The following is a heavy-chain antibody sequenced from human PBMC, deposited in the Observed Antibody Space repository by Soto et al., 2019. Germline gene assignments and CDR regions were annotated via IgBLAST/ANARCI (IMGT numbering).Heavy chain of an antibody. D-gene: IGHD6-19*01. V-gene: IGHV3-33*08. J-gene: IGHJ6*02. CDR3: ARDEGSSGWYTVHGMDV. Sequence: GGSLRLSCAASGFTVSSNYMSWVRQAPGKGLEWVSVIWYDGSNKYYADSVKGRFTISRDNSKNTLYLQMNSLRAEDTAAYYCARDEGSSGWYTVHGMDVWGQGTTVTVSS. CDR1: GFTVSSNY. CDR2: IWYDGSNK.